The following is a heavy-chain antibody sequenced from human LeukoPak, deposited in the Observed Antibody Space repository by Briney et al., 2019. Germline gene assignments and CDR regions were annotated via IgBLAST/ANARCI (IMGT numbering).Heavy chain of an antibody. Sequence: QSGGSLRLSCAGSGFTVSTNYMCWVRQAPGKGLEWVSIIYSGGSTYYADSVKGGFTISRDNSKNTLYLQMNSLRAEDTAVYYCARDPVGATPHYYYGLDVWGQGTTVTVSS. CDR1: GFTVSTNY. V-gene: IGHV3-66*01. CDR2: IYSGGST. D-gene: IGHD1-26*01. J-gene: IGHJ6*02. CDR3: ARDPVGATPHYYYGLDV.